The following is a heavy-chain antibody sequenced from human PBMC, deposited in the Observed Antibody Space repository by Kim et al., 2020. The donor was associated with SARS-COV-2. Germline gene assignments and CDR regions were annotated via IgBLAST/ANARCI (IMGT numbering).Heavy chain of an antibody. CDR1: GYTFTSYY. V-gene: IGHV1-46*01. CDR2: INPSGGST. CDR3: AREPPGYDSSAQYGMDV. Sequence: ASVKVSCKASGYTFTSYYMHWVRQAPGQGLEWMGIINPSGGSTSYAQKFQVRVTMTRDTSTSTVYMELSSLRSEDTAVYYCAREPPGYDSSAQYGMDVWGQGTTVTVSS. D-gene: IGHD3-22*01. J-gene: IGHJ6*02.